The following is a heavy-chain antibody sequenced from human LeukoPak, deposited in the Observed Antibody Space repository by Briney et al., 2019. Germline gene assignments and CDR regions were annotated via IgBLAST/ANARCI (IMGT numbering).Heavy chain of an antibody. CDR1: EFTFSRSA. V-gene: IGHV3-23*01. CDR3: AKDGFYYDGSEHVYYFDS. CDR2: IFYSGGAT. D-gene: IGHD3-22*01. J-gene: IGHJ4*02. Sequence: PGGSLRLSCAPSEFTFSRSAMTWVPQGPGRGLEFVPPIFYSGGATYYADYVKGRSTISRDNSKNTLYLQMNSLRDEDTALYYCAKDGFYYDGSEHVYYFDSWGQGTLVTVSS.